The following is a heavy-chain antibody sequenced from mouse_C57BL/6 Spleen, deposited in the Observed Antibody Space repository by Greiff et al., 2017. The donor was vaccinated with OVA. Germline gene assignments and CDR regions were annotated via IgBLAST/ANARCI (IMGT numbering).Heavy chain of an antibody. V-gene: IGHV1-15*01. J-gene: IGHJ2*01. CDR2: IDPETGGT. CDR3: TRITTVVADYFDY. CDR1: GYTFTDYE. D-gene: IGHD1-1*01. Sequence: QVQLQQSGAELVRPGASVTLSCKASGYTFTDYEMHWVKQTPVHGLEWIGAIDPETGGTAYNQKFKGKAILTADKSSSTAYMELRSLTSEDSPVYYCTRITTVVADYFDYWGQGTTLTVSS.